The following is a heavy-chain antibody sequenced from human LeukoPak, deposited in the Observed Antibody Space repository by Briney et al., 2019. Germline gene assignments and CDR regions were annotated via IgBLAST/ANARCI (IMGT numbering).Heavy chain of an antibody. Sequence: ASVTVSCKASGYTFTVYYMHWVRQAPGQGLEWMGWINPNSGGTNYAQKFQGRVTMTRDTSISTAYMELSRLRSDDTAVYYCARDQGGIRRYYFDYWGQGTLVTVSS. CDR3: ARDQGGIRRYYFDY. CDR2: INPNSGGT. J-gene: IGHJ4*02. V-gene: IGHV1-2*02. D-gene: IGHD3-16*02. CDR1: GYTFTVYY.